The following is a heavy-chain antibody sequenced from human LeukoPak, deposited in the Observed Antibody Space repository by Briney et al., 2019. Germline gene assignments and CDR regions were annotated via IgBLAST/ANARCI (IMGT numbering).Heavy chain of an antibody. V-gene: IGHV3-64*01. CDR2: ISSNGGST. CDR1: GFTFSSYA. J-gene: IGHJ4*02. CDR3: ARGKSGYDFDY. Sequence: GGSLRLSCAASGFTFSSYAMHWVRQAPGKGLEYVSAISSNGGSTYYANSVKGRFTISRDNSKNTLYLQMGSLRAEDMAVYYCARGKSGYDFDYWGQGTLVTVSS. D-gene: IGHD5-12*01.